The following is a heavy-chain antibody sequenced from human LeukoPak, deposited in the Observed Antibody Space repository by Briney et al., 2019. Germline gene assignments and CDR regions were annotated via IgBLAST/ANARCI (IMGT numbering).Heavy chain of an antibody. CDR3: AKWVFYFDY. CDR1: GFTFSSSA. CDR2: ISGSGGST. D-gene: IGHD2-8*01. Sequence: GGSLRLSCAASGFTFSSSAVNCVPQAPGRGLEWVSTISGSGGSTHYADPVKGRYTISRDNSKNTVYLQMNSLRAEDTAVYYCAKWVFYFDYWGQGTLVTVSS. V-gene: IGHV3-23*01. J-gene: IGHJ4*02.